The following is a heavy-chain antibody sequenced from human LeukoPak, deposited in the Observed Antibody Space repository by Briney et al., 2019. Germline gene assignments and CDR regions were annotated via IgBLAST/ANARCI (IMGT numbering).Heavy chain of an antibody. CDR3: ARDLMVRGVKPIDV. Sequence: GGPLRLSCAPSGFPFCIYSMNWAPQAPGKGLVWVSSISSSSSYIYYADSVKGRFTISRDNAKNSLYLQMNSLRAEDTAVYYCARDLMVRGVKPIDVWGKGTTLTVSS. J-gene: IGHJ6*03. D-gene: IGHD3-10*01. CDR2: ISSSSSYI. CDR1: GFPFCIYS. V-gene: IGHV3-21*01.